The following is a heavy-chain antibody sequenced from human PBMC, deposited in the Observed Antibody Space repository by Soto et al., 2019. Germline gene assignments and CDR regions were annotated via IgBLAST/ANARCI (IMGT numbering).Heavy chain of an antibody. CDR3: ARKSSSDSTGYDYFDY. J-gene: IGHJ4*02. Sequence: PGGSLRLSCATSGFSFSSSDMTWVRHAPGKGLEYVSSINYSWRYIFYAGSLKGRFTVSRDKAKNSLYLQMNSLRAEDTAVYYCARKSSSDSTGYDYFDYWGQGTLVTVSS. CDR2: INYSWRYI. V-gene: IGHV3-21*06. CDR1: GFSFSSSD. D-gene: IGHD3-22*01.